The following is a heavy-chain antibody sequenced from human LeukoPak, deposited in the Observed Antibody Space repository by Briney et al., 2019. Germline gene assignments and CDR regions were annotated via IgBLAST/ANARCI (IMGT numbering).Heavy chain of an antibody. V-gene: IGHV3-33*01. CDR2: IWYDGSNK. D-gene: IGHD2-2*01. J-gene: IGHJ4*02. Sequence: PGRSLRLSCAASGFTFSSYGMHWVRQAPGKGLEWVAVIWYDGSNKYYADSVKGRFTISRDNSKNTLYLQMNSLRAEDTAVYYCASWYQLLFDYWGQGTLVTVSS. CDR3: ASWYQLLFDY. CDR1: GFTFSSYG.